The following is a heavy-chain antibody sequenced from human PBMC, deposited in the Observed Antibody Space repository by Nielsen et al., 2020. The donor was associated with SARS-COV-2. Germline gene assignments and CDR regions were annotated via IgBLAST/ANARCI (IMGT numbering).Heavy chain of an antibody. CDR1: GDSISSGGYY. V-gene: IGHV4-31*03. CDR2: IHYSGTT. J-gene: IGHJ5*02. D-gene: IGHD3-22*01. Sequence: SETLSLTCTVSGDSISSGGYYWNWVRQHPGQGLEWIGHIHYSGTTNYNPSPESRATISVDTSKSRFSLTLSSVTAADTAVYFCVRVVAKIVYSIRWFDPWGQGLLVTVSS. CDR3: VRVVAKIVYSIRWFDP.